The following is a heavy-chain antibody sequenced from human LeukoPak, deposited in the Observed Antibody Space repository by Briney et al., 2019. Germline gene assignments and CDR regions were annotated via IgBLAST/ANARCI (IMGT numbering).Heavy chain of an antibody. J-gene: IGHJ4*02. CDR3: ATVYCSGGSCYERFDY. V-gene: IGHV1-2*06. D-gene: IGHD2-15*01. CDR1: GNTFTGYY. Sequence: GASVKVSCKASGNTFTGYYMHWVRQAPGQGLEWMGRINPNSGGTNYAQKFQGRVTMTRDTSISTAYMELSRLRSDDTAVYYCATVYCSGGSCYERFDYWGQGTLVTVSS. CDR2: INPNSGGT.